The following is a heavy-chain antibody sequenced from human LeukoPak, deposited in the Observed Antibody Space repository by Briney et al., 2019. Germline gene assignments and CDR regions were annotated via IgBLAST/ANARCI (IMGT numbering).Heavy chain of an antibody. CDR3: GKAVKDPGYYHLDH. Sequence: GGSLRLSCAASGFTFRNYTMTWVRQAPGKGLDWVSAIIGSGGSPYYADSVKGRFTISRDNSKNPLHLQMNRLSHHDTALFYCGKAVKDPGYYHLDHWGQGTLVSVSS. CDR1: GFTFRNYT. V-gene: IGHV3-23*01. CDR2: IIGSGGSP. J-gene: IGHJ4*02. D-gene: IGHD3-3*01.